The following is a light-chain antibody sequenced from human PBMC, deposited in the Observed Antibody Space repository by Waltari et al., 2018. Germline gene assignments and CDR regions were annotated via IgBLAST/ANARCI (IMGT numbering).Light chain of an antibody. CDR1: RSDVSGYNY. J-gene: IGLJ1*01. CDR3: SSYTSSSTSPYV. V-gene: IGLV2-14*03. Sequence: QSALTQPASVSGSPGQSITIPCPGTRSDVSGYNYVSWYQQHPGKAPKLMIYAIRNRPSGVSNRFSGSKSGNTASLTISGLQAEDEADYYCSSYTSSSTSPYVFGTGTKVTVL. CDR2: AIR.